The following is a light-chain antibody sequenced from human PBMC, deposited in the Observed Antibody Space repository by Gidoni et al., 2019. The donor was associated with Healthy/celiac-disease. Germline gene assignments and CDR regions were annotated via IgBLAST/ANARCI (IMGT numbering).Light chain of an antibody. CDR2: GAS. V-gene: IGKV3-20*01. CDR3: QQYGSSRIT. J-gene: IGKJ5*01. Sequence: EIVLTQSPGTLSLSPGERATLSCRASQSVSSSYLAWYQQKPGQAPRLLIYGASSRATGIPDRFSGSGSGTDFTLTISRLDPEDFAVYYCQQYGSSRITFXXXTRLEIK. CDR1: QSVSSSY.